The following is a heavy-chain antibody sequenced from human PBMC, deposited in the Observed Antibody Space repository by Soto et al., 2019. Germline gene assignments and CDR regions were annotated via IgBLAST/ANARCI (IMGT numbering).Heavy chain of an antibody. Sequence: WGSLLVSCDFSVFTFSIYWMHWVRQAPGKGLVWVSRINSDGSSTSYADSVKGRFTISRDNAKNTLYLQMNSLRAEDTAVYYCARDGAARPIYGMDVWGQGTTVTVSS. V-gene: IGHV3-74*01. CDR3: ARDGAARPIYGMDV. CDR1: VFTFSIYW. J-gene: IGHJ6*01. CDR2: INSDGSST. D-gene: IGHD6-6*01.